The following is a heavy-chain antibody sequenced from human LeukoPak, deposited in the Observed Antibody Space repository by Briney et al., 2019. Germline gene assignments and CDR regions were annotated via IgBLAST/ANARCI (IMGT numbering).Heavy chain of an antibody. Sequence: GGSLRLSCAASGFTFSSYSMNWVRQAPGKGLEWVSSISSSSSYIYYADSVKGRFTISRDNAKNSLYLQMNSLRAEDTAVYFCARDGGSSWYLAFDIWGQGTMVTVSS. CDR2: ISSSSSYI. J-gene: IGHJ3*02. V-gene: IGHV3-21*01. CDR3: ARDGGSSWYLAFDI. CDR1: GFTFSSYS. D-gene: IGHD6-13*01.